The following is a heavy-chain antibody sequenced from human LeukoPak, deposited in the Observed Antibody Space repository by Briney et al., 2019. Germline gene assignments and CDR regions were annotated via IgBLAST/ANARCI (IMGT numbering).Heavy chain of an antibody. CDR2: IKQDGSEK. CDR1: GFSFSSYW. V-gene: IGHV3-7*01. Sequence: GGSLRLSCAASGFSFSSYWMSWVRQAPGKGLEWVANIKQDGSEKYYVGSVKGRFTISRDNAKNSLYLQMNSLRAEDTAIYYCARDGRESSGYYNFYYYYMDVWGKGTTVTISS. D-gene: IGHD6-19*01. CDR3: ARDGRESSGYYNFYYYYMDV. J-gene: IGHJ6*03.